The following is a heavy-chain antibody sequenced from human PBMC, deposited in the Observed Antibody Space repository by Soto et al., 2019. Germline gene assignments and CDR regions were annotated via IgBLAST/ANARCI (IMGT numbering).Heavy chain of an antibody. V-gene: IGHV4-59*01. CDR1: GGSISSYY. CDR2: IYYSGST. CDR3: ARMYYYGSGSYYNPFDY. Sequence: SETLSLTCTVSGGSISSYYWSWIRQPPGKGLEWIGYIYYSGSTNYNPSLKSRVTISVDTSKNQFSLKLSSVTAADTAVYYCARMYYYGSGSYYNPFDYWGQGTLVTVSS. J-gene: IGHJ4*02. D-gene: IGHD3-10*01.